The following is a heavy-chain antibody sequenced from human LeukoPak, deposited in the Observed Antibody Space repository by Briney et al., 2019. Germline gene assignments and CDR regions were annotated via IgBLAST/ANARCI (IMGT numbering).Heavy chain of an antibody. CDR2: IDPNTGDT. Sequence: ASVKVSCKASGQSLTGYFIHWVRQAPGQGLEWVGRIDPNTGDTIYAQNFQGRVTVTSATSISTAYMELSRLTSDDTAVYFCARLGLHGSGTYYFFDYWGQGTLVTISS. CDR1: GQSLTGYF. CDR3: ARLGLHGSGTYYFFDY. D-gene: IGHD3-10*01. V-gene: IGHV1-2*06. J-gene: IGHJ4*02.